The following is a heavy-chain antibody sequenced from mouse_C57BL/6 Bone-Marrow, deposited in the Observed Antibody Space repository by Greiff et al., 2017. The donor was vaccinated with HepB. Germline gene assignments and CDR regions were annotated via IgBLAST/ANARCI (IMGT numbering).Heavy chain of an antibody. CDR3: ARGWNDYDGYDFGY. J-gene: IGHJ2*01. D-gene: IGHD2-4*01. Sequence: EVKLMESGPGLVKPSQTVFLTCTVTGISITTGNYRWSWIRQFPGNKLEWIGYIYYSGTINYNPFLTSRTTITRDTPKNQFFLEMNSLTAEDTATYYGARGWNDYDGYDFGYWGQGTTLTVSS. CDR1: GISITTGNYR. CDR2: IYYSGTI. V-gene: IGHV3-5*01.